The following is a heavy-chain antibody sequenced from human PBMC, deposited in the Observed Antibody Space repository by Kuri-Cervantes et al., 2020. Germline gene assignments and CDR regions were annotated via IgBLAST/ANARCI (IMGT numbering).Heavy chain of an antibody. Sequence: SETLSLTCTVSGGSISSGDYYWSWIRQPPGKGLEWIGYIYYSGSTYYNPSLKSRVTISVDTSKNQFSLKLSSVTAADTAVYYCARAQGLGSYSFDYWGQGTLVTVSS. J-gene: IGHJ4*02. CDR1: GGSISSGDYY. CDR2: IYYSGST. CDR3: ARAQGLGSYSFDY. D-gene: IGHD3-10*01. V-gene: IGHV4-30-4*01.